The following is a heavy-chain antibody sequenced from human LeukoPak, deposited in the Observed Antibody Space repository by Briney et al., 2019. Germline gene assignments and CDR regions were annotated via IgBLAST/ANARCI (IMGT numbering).Heavy chain of an antibody. CDR2: MNPNSGNT. CDR1: GYTFTTYD. D-gene: IGHD3-9*01. CDR3: ARETTIPPYYFDY. V-gene: IGHV1-8*01. J-gene: IGHJ4*02. Sequence: GPVKVSCKAYGYTFTTYDINWVRQATGQGLEWMGWMNPNSGNTGYAQRFQGRVTMTRNTSINTAYMELSSLTSEDTAVYYCARETTIPPYYFDYWGLGTLVTVSS.